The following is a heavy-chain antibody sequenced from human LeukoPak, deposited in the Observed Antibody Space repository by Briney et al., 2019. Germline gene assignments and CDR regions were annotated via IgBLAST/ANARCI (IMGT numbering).Heavy chain of an antibody. J-gene: IGHJ4*02. Sequence: GGSLRLSCAASGFTFSSYTMNWVRQAPGRGLEWVSSISSSSRYKDYADSVKGRFTTSRDNAKNTLYLQMNSLRAGGTVVYYCARETNTIFGVVPYYFDYRGEGTLVTVSS. V-gene: IGHV3-21*01. CDR3: ARETNTIFGVVPYYFDY. D-gene: IGHD3-3*01. CDR2: ISSSSRYK. CDR1: GFTFSSYT.